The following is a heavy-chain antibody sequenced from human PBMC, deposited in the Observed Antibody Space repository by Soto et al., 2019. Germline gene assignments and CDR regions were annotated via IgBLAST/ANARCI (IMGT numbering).Heavy chain of an antibody. V-gene: IGHV3-23*01. CDR2: ISGSGGST. Sequence: GGSLRLSCAASGFTFSSYAMSWVRQAPGKGLEWVSAISGSGGSTYYADSEKGRFTISRDNSKNTLYLQMNSLRAEDTAVYYCAKHGRGDIVVVPAAVDFDYWGQGTLVTVSS. CDR1: GFTFSSYA. D-gene: IGHD2-2*01. CDR3: AKHGRGDIVVVPAAVDFDY. J-gene: IGHJ4*02.